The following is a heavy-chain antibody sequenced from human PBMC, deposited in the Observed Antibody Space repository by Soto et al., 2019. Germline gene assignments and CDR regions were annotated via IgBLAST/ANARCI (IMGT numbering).Heavy chain of an antibody. D-gene: IGHD6-19*01. J-gene: IGHJ3*02. CDR2: IYSGGST. CDR3: GKRIAVDIKADAFDI. Sequence: GGSLRLSCAASGFTVSSNYMSWVRQAPGKGLEWVSVIYSGGSTYYADSVKGRFTISRDNSKNTLYLQMNSLRAEDTAVYYCGKRIAVDIKADAFDIWGQGTMVTVSS. V-gene: IGHV3-66*04. CDR1: GFTVSSNY.